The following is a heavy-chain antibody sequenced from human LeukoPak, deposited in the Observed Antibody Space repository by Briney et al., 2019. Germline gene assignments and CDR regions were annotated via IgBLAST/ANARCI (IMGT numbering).Heavy chain of an antibody. Sequence: PGGSLRLSCVASGFTFSYAWMNWVRQAPGKGLEWVCRIKSKGDGGATDYTAPVKGRFTVSRDDSENTLYLHMNSLGTEDTGVYYCYTVLVWGGYDAKEADKWGQGTLVTVSS. CDR1: GFTFSYAW. V-gene: IGHV3-15*01. CDR3: YTVLVWGGYDAKEADK. J-gene: IGHJ4*02. CDR2: IKSKGDGGAT. D-gene: IGHD5-12*01.